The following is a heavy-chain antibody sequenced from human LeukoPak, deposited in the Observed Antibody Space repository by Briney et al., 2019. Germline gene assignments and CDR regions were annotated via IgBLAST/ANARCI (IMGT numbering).Heavy chain of an antibody. D-gene: IGHD6-13*01. CDR1: GDTFTSYY. CDR3: ATGIAAAGPPFDY. V-gene: IGHV1-46*01. Sequence: ASVKVSCKASGDTFTSYYMHWVRQAPGQGLEWMGIINPSGGSTSYAQKFQGRVTITRNTSISTAYMELSSLRSEDTAVYYCATGIAAAGPPFDYWGQGTLVTVSS. CDR2: INPSGGST. J-gene: IGHJ4*02.